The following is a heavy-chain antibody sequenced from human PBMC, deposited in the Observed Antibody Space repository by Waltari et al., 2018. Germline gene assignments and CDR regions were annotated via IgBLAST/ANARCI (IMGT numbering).Heavy chain of an antibody. Sequence: YWSWLRQPPGKGLEWIGYIYYSGSTNYNPSLKSRVTISVDTSKNQFSLKLSSVTAADTAVYYCARDRGSWGNWFDPWGQGTLVTVSS. V-gene: IGHV4-59*01. CDR3: ARDRGSWGNWFDP. J-gene: IGHJ5*02. CDR1: Y. D-gene: IGHD6-13*01. CDR2: IYYSGST.